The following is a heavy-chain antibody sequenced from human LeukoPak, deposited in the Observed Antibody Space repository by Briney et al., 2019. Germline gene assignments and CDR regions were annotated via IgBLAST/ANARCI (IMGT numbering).Heavy chain of an antibody. CDR1: GFTFSDYG. CDR2: ISYDGGNK. D-gene: IGHD3-10*01. CDR3: AKVFEVRGARRPKDY. V-gene: IGHV3-30*18. J-gene: IGHJ4*02. Sequence: GRSLRLSCAASGFTFSDYGMHWVRQAPGKGLEWVALISYDGGNKFYADSVRDRFTISRDNSENTLFLQMNSLRIEDTAVYYCAKVFEVRGARRPKDYWGQGTLVIVPS.